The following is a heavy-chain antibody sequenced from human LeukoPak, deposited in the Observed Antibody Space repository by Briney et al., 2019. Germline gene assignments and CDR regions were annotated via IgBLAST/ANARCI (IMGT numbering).Heavy chain of an antibody. J-gene: IGHJ4*02. Sequence: GGSLGLSCAASGFSFSSYGMYWVRQAPGKGLEWVAVISYDGSYKYYADSAKGRFTISRDNFKGTLYLQMSSLRAEDTAVYYCAKDKQWLVGNQGIDYWGQGTLVIVSS. CDR3: AKDKQWLVGNQGIDY. CDR2: ISYDGSYK. CDR1: GFSFSSYG. V-gene: IGHV3-30*18. D-gene: IGHD6-19*01.